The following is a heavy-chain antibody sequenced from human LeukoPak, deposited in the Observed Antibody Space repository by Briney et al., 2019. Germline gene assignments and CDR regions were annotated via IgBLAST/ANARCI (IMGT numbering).Heavy chain of an antibody. CDR2: INPNSGGT. V-gene: IGHV1-2*02. CDR3: ARVSTGSYRGEFDY. D-gene: IGHD1-26*01. Sequence: GASVKVSCKASGYTLTGYYMHWVRQAPGQGLEWMGWINPNSGGTNYAQKFQGRVTMTRDTSLSTAYMELSRLISDDTAVYYCARVSTGSYRGEFDYWGQGTLVTVSS. J-gene: IGHJ4*02. CDR1: GYTLTGYY.